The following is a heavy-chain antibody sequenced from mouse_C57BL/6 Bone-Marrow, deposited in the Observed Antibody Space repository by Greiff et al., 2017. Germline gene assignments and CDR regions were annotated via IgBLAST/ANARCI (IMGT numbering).Heavy chain of an antibody. CDR1: GYTFTSYW. D-gene: IGHD3-2*02. CDR2: INPSSGYP. J-gene: IGHJ3*01. V-gene: IGHV1-7*01. Sequence: VQLVESGAELAKPGASVKLSCKASGYTFTSYWMHWVKQRPGQGLEWIGYINPSSGYPKYNQKFKDKATLTADKSSSTAYMQLSSLTYEDSAVYYCARPGDSSGPRFAYWGQGTLVTVSA. CDR3: ARPGDSSGPRFAY.